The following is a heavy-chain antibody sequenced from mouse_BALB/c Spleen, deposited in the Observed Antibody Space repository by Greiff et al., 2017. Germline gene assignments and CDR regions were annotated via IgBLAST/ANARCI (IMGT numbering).Heavy chain of an antibody. CDR3: ARNGYSAWFAY. J-gene: IGHJ3*01. CDR2: SRNKANDYTT. D-gene: IGHD2-12*01. Sequence: DVKLVESGGGLVQPGGSLRLSCATSGFTFSDFYMEWVRQPPGKRLEWIAASRNKANDYTTEYSASVKGRFIVSRDTSQSILYLQMNALRAEDTAIYYCARNGYSAWFAYWGQGTLVTVSA. V-gene: IGHV7-1*02. CDR1: GFTFSDFY.